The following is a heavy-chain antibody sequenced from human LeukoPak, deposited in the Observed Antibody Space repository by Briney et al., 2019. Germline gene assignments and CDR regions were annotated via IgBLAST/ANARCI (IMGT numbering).Heavy chain of an antibody. CDR2: ITPLFGTA. V-gene: IGHV1-69*13. CDR1: GGTFSKYT. D-gene: IGHD3-3*01. CDR3: ASAFYYDFWSGYRDY. J-gene: IGHJ4*02. Sequence: SVKVSCKASGGTFSKYTISWVRQRPGQGLEWMGGITPLFGTANYAQKFQGRVTITADESASTAYMELSSLRSEDTAVYYCASAFYYDFWSGYRDYWGQGTLVTVSS.